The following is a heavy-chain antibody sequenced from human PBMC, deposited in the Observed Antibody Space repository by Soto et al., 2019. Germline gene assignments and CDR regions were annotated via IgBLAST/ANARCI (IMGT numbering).Heavy chain of an antibody. J-gene: IGHJ5*02. Sequence: QVQLQESGPGLVRPSETLSLTCTVSGGSISRYFWSWIRQSPGKGLEWIGYIFYTGSTTYNPSLKSRVTISIDTSKNQFSLKLSSLTAAYTAVYYCAHFSDLEWFDPWGQGTLVTVSS. D-gene: IGHD2-21*01. CDR1: GGSISRYF. V-gene: IGHV4-59*01. CDR2: IFYTGST. CDR3: AHFSDLEWFDP.